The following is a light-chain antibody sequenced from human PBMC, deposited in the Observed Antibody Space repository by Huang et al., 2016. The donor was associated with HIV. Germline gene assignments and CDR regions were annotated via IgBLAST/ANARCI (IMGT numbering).Light chain of an antibody. J-gene: IGKJ4*01. CDR3: QQYGSSRLT. V-gene: IGKV3-20*01. CDR1: QSVSSSY. Sequence: EIVLTQSPGTLSLSPGERATLSCRASQSVSSSYLAWYQQKPGQAPRLLIYVTSSMATGIPDRISGSGSGTGFTLTISRLEPEDFAVFYCQQYGSSRLTFGGGTKVEIK. CDR2: VTS.